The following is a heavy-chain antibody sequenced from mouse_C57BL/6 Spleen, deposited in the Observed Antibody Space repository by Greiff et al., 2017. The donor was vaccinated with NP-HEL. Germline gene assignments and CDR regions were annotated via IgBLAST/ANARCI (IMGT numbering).Heavy chain of an antibody. CDR1: GYTFTSYW. CDR2: INPGNGGT. Sequence: QVQLQQPGTELVKPGASVKLSCKASGYTFTSYWMHWVKQRPGHGLEWIGNINPGNGGTNYNEKFKSKATLTVDKSSSTAYMQLSSLTSEDSAVYYCARDYYYGSSYWYFDVWGTGTTVTVSS. V-gene: IGHV1-53*01. D-gene: IGHD1-1*01. J-gene: IGHJ1*03. CDR3: ARDYYYGSSYWYFDV.